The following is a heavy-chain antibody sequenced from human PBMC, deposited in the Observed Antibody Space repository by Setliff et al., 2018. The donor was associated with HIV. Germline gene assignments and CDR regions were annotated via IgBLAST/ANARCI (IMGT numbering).Heavy chain of an antibody. CDR3: ARRVVVVTATTAFDL. V-gene: IGHV4-39*01. D-gene: IGHD2-15*01. J-gene: IGHJ3*01. CDR2: VYYSGGT. CDR1: GDSITTSSYY. Sequence: PSETLSLTCTVSGDSITTSSYYWGWIRQPPGKGLEWIGNVYYSGGTYYNSSLKSRVAISIDTSKNQFSLNLTSVTAADTAVYYCARRVVVVTATTAFDLWGQGTMVTVSS.